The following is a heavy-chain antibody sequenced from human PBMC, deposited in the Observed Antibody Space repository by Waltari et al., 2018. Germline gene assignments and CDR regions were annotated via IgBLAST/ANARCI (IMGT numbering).Heavy chain of an antibody. Sequence: QVQLVQSGAVVKKPGSSVKVSCKASGGTFSSYAISWVRQAPGQGLEWMGGIIPTVGTANYARKFQGRVTITADESTSTAYMELSSLRSEDTAVYYCAITDDTAMVFFDYWGQGTLVTVSS. CDR3: AITDDTAMVFFDY. J-gene: IGHJ4*02. CDR1: GGTFSSYA. D-gene: IGHD5-18*01. CDR2: IIPTVGTA. V-gene: IGHV1-69*01.